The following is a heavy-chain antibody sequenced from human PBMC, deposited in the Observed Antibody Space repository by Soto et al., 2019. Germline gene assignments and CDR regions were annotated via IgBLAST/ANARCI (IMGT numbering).Heavy chain of an antibody. Sequence: LCGGSISSSSYYWGWIRQPPGKGLEWIGSIYYSGSTYYNPSLKSRVTISVDTSKNQFSLKLSSVTAADTAVYYCEGYYRNDYWGQGTLVTVSS. V-gene: IGHV4-39*01. D-gene: IGHD3-3*01. CDR3: EGYYRNDY. CDR2: IYYSGST. CDR1: GGSISSSSYY. J-gene: IGHJ4*02.